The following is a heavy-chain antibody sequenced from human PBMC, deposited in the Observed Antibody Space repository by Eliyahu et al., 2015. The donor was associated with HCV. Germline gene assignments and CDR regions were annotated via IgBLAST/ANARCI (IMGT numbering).Heavy chain of an antibody. CDR2: XXHSGST. D-gene: IGHD1-14*01. CDR1: GGSFSGYY. CDR3: AGANRPGWYFDL. J-gene: IGHJ2*01. Sequence: QVQLQQWGAGLLKPSETLXLTCAVYGGSFSGYYWSWXRQPPGKXLEWIGEXXHSGSTNYNPSLKSRVTISVDTSKNQFSLKLSSVTAADTAVYYCAGANRPGWYFDLWGRGTLVTVSS. V-gene: IGHV4-34*01.